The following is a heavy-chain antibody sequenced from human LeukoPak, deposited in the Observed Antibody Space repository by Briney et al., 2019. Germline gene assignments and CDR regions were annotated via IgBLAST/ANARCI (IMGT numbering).Heavy chain of an antibody. D-gene: IGHD5-24*01. CDR3: ARIRRDGYNYYYYYYMDV. V-gene: IGHV2-70*11. CDR1: GGSISGFY. Sequence: TLSLTCTVSGGSISGFYWSWIRQPPGKALEWLARIDWDDDKYYSTSLKTRLTISKDTSKNQVVLTMTNMDPVDTATYYCARIRRDGYNYYYYYYMDVWGKGTTVTISS. J-gene: IGHJ6*03. CDR2: IDWDDDK.